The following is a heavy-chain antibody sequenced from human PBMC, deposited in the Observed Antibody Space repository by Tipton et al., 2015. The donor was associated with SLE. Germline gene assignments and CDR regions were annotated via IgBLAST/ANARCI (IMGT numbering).Heavy chain of an antibody. V-gene: IGHV4-38-2*01. CDR3: ARGPSYYYDR. J-gene: IGHJ4*02. Sequence: LRLSCAVSGYSISSGYYWGWIRQPPGKGLEWIGSIYHSGSTYYNPSLKSRVTISVDTSKNQFSLKLSSVTAADTAVYYCARGPSYYYDRWGQGTLVTVSS. CDR2: IYHSGST. D-gene: IGHD3-22*01. CDR1: GYSISSGYY.